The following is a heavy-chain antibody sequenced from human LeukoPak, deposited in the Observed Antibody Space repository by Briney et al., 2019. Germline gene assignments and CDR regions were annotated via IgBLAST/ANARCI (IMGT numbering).Heavy chain of an antibody. D-gene: IGHD3-10*01. CDR3: ARGDVLLWFGESGDAFDI. CDR1: GYTFTGYY. Sequence: ASVKVSCKASGYTFTGYYMHWVRQAPGQGLEWMGWINPNSGGTNYTQEFQGRVTMTTDTSTSTAYMELRSLRSDDTAVYYCARGDVLLWFGESGDAFDIWGQGTMVTVSS. J-gene: IGHJ3*02. V-gene: IGHV1-2*02. CDR2: INPNSGGT.